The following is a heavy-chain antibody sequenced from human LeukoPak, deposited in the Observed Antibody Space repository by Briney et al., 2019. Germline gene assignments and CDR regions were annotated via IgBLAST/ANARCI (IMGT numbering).Heavy chain of an antibody. V-gene: IGHV3-73*01. Sequence: GGSLRLSCAASGFTFSGSAMHWVRQASGKGLEWVGHIRSKSNSYATSNAASVKGRFTLSRDDSKNTAYLQMNNLKTEDTAVYYCARVATVTPFDYWGQGTLVTVSS. CDR1: GFTFSGSA. CDR3: ARVATVTPFDY. J-gene: IGHJ4*02. CDR2: IRSKSNSYAT. D-gene: IGHD4-11*01.